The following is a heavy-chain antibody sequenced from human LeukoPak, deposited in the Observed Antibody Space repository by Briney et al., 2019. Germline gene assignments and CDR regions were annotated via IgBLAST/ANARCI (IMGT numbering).Heavy chain of an antibody. CDR3: ARGFYYYGLDV. CDR1: GYTFTRYD. V-gene: IGHV1-8*01. J-gene: IGHJ6*02. Sequence: ASVNVSCKASGYTFTRYDINWVRQAPGQGLERLGWMNPNNGNTGYAQKFQGRVTMTRSTSIDTAYMELNTLTSDDTAAYYCARGFYYYGLDVWGQGTTVTVSS. CDR2: MNPNNGNT.